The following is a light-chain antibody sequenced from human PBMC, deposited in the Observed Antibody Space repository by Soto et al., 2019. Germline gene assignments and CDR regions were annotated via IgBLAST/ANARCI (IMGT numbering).Light chain of an antibody. CDR2: RNN. Sequence: QSVLTQPPSASGTPGQRVTISCSGSSSNIGSNYVYWYQQLPGTAPKLLIYRNNQRPSGVPDRFSGSKSGTSASLAISGLRSEDEADYYCAAWDDSLSGNVVFGGGTKLTAL. V-gene: IGLV1-47*01. CDR1: SSNIGSNY. CDR3: AAWDDSLSGNVV. J-gene: IGLJ2*01.